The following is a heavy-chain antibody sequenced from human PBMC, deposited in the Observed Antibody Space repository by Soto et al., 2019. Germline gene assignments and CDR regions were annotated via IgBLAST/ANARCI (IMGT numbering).Heavy chain of an antibody. Sequence: QPGGSLRLSCAASGFKFSNYAMSWVRQAPGKGLEWVSLISATGGGTYYADSVKGRFTISRDNSHNTLYLQVHSLTAEDTAVYYCAKDRRAGGNSAFYFDFWGKGA. CDR3: AKDRRAGGNSAFYFDF. CDR1: GFKFSNYA. D-gene: IGHD3-16*01. J-gene: IGHJ4*02. CDR2: ISATGGGT. V-gene: IGHV3-23*01.